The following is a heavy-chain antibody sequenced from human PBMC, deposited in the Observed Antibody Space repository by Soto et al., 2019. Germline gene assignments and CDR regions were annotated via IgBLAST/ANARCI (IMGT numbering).Heavy chain of an antibody. CDR1: GGSISSYY. Sequence: SETLSLTCTVSGGSISSYYWSWIRQPPGKGLEWIGYIYYSGSTNYNPSLKSRVTISVDTSKNQFSLKLSSVTAADTAVYYCASADRMSRGYCSGGRCYLGAFDIWGQGTMVTVSS. J-gene: IGHJ3*02. CDR2: IYYSGST. CDR3: ASADRMSRGYCSGGRCYLGAFDI. D-gene: IGHD2-15*01. V-gene: IGHV4-59*01.